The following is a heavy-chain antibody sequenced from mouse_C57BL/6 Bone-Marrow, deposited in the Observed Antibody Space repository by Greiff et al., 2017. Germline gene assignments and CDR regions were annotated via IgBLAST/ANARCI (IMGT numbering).Heavy chain of an antibody. D-gene: IGHD1-1*01. CDR1: GYTFTSYW. CDR3: ARSGRITTVVARNWYFDV. J-gene: IGHJ1*03. V-gene: IGHV1-72*01. Sequence: QVQLQQPGAELVKPGASVKLSCKASGYTFTSYWMHWVKQRPGRGLEWIGRIDPNSGGTKYNEKFKSKATLTVDKPSSTAYMPLSSLTSEDSAVYYCARSGRITTVVARNWYFDVWGTGTTVTVSS. CDR2: IDPNSGGT.